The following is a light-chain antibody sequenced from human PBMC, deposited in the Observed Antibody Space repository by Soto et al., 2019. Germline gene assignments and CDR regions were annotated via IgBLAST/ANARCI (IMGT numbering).Light chain of an antibody. CDR1: SGHSSYA. J-gene: IGLJ2*01. CDR2: VNSDGSH. Sequence: QLVLTQSSSASASLGASVKLTCTLSSGHSSYAIAWHQQQPEKGPRFLMKVNSDGSHNKGDGIPDRFSGSSSGAERYLTISSLQSEDEADYYCQTWGSGSVVFGGGTKLTVL. V-gene: IGLV4-69*01. CDR3: QTWGSGSVV.